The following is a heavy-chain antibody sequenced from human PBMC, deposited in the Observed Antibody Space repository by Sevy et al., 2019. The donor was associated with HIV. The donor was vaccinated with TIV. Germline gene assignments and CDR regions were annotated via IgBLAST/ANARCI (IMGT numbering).Heavy chain of an antibody. CDR2: VYYTGGT. V-gene: IGHV4-59*08. CDR1: GGSINSDH. J-gene: IGHJ3*02. CDR3: ARRNDFDI. Sequence: SETLSLTCTVSGGSINSDHWNWIRQPPGKGLEWIGYVYYTGGTNYNPSLKNRVTISVDRTKNQFSLKLTSVTAAETAVYYRARRNDFDIWGQGTMVTVSS.